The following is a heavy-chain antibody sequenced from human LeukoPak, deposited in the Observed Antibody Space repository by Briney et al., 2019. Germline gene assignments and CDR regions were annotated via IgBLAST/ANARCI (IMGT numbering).Heavy chain of an antibody. D-gene: IGHD3-9*01. J-gene: IGHJ4*02. CDR1: GFTFSSYS. CDR3: AKDARPTYYDILTGQGYFDY. CDR2: ISSSSSYI. V-gene: IGHV3-21*04. Sequence: GGSLRLSCAASGFTFSSYSMNWVRQAPGKGLEWVSSISSSSSYIYYADSVKGRFTISRDNSKNTLYLQMNSLRAEDTAVYYCAKDARPTYYDILTGQGYFDYWGQGTLVTVSS.